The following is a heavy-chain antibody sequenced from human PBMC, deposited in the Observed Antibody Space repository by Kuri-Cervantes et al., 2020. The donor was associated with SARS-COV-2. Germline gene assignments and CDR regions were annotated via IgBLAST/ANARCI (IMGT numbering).Heavy chain of an antibody. J-gene: IGHJ6*02. CDR3: ARGMDV. Sequence: ASVKVSCKASGGTFSNYAISWVRQAPGQGLEWMGWINPNSGGTNYAQKFQGWVTMTRDTSISTAYMELSRLRSDDTAVYYCARGMDVWGQGTTVTVSS. CDR1: GGTFSNYA. V-gene: IGHV1-2*04. CDR2: INPNSGGT.